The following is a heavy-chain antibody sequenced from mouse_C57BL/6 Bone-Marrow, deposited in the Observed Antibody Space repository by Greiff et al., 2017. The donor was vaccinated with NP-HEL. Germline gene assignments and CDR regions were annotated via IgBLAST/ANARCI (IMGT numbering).Heavy chain of an antibody. CDR2: IYPRDGST. Sequence: QVQLQQSGPELVKPGASVKLSCKASGYTFTSYDINWVKQRPGQGLEWIGWIYPRDGSTKYNEKFKGKATLTVDTSSSTAYMELHSLTSEDSAVYFCARRYDGYYLAWFAYWGQGTLVTVSA. D-gene: IGHD2-3*01. CDR1: GYTFTSYD. V-gene: IGHV1-85*01. J-gene: IGHJ3*01. CDR3: ARRYDGYYLAWFAY.